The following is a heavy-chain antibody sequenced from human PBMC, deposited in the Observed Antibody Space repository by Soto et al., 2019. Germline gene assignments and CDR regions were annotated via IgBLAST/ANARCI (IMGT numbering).Heavy chain of an antibody. CDR2: ISYDGSNK. CDR3: ARGASGYYDSSGYVDYFDY. CDR1: GFTFSSYA. D-gene: IGHD3-22*01. V-gene: IGHV3-30-3*01. Sequence: QVQLVESGGGVVQPGRSLRLSCAASGFTFSSYAMHWVRQAPGKGLEWVAVISYDGSNKYYADSVKGRFTISRDNSKNTLYLQMNSLRAEDTAMYYCARGASGYYDSSGYVDYFDYWGQGTLVTVSS. J-gene: IGHJ4*02.